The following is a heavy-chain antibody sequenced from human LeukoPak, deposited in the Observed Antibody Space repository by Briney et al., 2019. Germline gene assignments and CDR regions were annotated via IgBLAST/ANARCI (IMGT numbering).Heavy chain of an antibody. CDR3: AKAALTAGWYFQH. CDR1: GFSFSSFA. V-gene: IGHV3-23*01. Sequence: PGGSLRLSCAASGFSFSSFAMTCVRQAPGKGMEWVSAISGSGGSTYYADSVKGRFTISRDNSKNTLYLQMNSLRAEDTAVYYCAKAALTAGWYFQHWGQGTLVTVSS. J-gene: IGHJ1*01. D-gene: IGHD2-15*01. CDR2: ISGSGGST.